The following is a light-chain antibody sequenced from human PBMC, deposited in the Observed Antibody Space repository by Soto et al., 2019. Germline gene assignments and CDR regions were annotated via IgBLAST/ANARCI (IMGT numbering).Light chain of an antibody. J-gene: IGLJ2*01. Sequence: QSALTQPASVSGSPGQSITISCTGTSSDVGGYNYVSWYQQHPGKAPKLMIYEVSNRPSGVSNRFSGSKSGNTDSLTISGLKAEAEADYYCSSYTSSSTPYVVFGGGTKVTVL. CDR1: SSDVGGYNY. V-gene: IGLV2-14*01. CDR3: SSYTSSSTPYVV. CDR2: EVS.